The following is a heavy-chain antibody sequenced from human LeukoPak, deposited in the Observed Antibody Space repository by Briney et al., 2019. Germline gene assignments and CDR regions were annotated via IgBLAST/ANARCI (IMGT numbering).Heavy chain of an antibody. J-gene: IGHJ5*02. V-gene: IGHV1-2*02. Sequence: ASVKVSCKASGYTFTGYYMHWVRQAPGQGLEWMGWINPNSGGTNYAQKFQGRVTMTRDTSISTAYMELSRLRSDDTAVYYCARDPRFGELWPHWFDPRGQGTLVTVSS. CDR3: ARDPRFGELWPHWFDP. D-gene: IGHD3-10*01. CDR2: INPNSGGT. CDR1: GYTFTGYY.